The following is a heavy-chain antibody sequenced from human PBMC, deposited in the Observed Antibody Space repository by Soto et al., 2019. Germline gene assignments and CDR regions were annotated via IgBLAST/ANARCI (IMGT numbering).Heavy chain of an antibody. J-gene: IGHJ4*02. CDR1: GFSFSNYW. D-gene: IGHD1-26*01. Sequence: EVQLVESGGGLVQPGGSLRLSCVASGFSFSNYWMSWVRLAPGKGLEWVANIKQDGSEKYYVDSVKGRFTISRDNAKNSLYLQMSSLRADDTAVYYCARPPTTGWELLINAYWCQGTLVTVSS. CDR2: IKQDGSEK. CDR3: ARPPTTGWELLINAY. V-gene: IGHV3-7*01.